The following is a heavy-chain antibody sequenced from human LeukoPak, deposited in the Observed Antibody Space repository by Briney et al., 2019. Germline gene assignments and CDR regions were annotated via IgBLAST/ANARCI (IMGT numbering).Heavy chain of an antibody. CDR3: ARDSCSGGSCYWKFDP. Sequence: PGGSLRLSCAASGFTFSSYSMNWVRQAPGKGLEWVSSISSSSSYIYYADSVKGRFTISRDNAKNSLYLQMNSLRAEDTAVCYCARDSCSGGSCYWKFDPWGQGTLVTVSS. V-gene: IGHV3-21*01. D-gene: IGHD2-15*01. CDR2: ISSSSSYI. CDR1: GFTFSSYS. J-gene: IGHJ5*02.